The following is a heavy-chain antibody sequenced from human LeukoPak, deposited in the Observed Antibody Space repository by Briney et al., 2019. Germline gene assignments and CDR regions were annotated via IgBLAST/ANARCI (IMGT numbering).Heavy chain of an antibody. V-gene: IGHV4-4*07. CDR2: ICMDGST. Sequence: SETLSLTCTVSGGSISGYYWSWIRQPAGKGLEWIGRICMDGSTTYNPSLKSRVTMSLDTPKNQFSLKLSSVTAADSAVYYCARDMTTVTTGRAFDIWGQGTMVTVSS. CDR3: ARDMTTVTTGRAFDI. CDR1: GGSISGYY. D-gene: IGHD4-17*01. J-gene: IGHJ3*02.